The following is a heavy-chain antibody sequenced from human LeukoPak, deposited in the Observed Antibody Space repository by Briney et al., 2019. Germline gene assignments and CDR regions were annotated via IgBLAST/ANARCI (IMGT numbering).Heavy chain of an antibody. V-gene: IGHV3-48*03. Sequence: PGGSLRLSCGASGFTFNDYDMHWVRQGPGKGPEWVSYISGGGATVFYGDSVRRLFTISRDNAKNSLYLQMTNLRVEDTAVYYCARDGSFTSGSYFDSWGQGTLVTVSS. J-gene: IGHJ4*02. D-gene: IGHD6-19*01. CDR3: ARDGSFTSGSYFDS. CDR2: ISGGGATV. CDR1: GFTFNDYD.